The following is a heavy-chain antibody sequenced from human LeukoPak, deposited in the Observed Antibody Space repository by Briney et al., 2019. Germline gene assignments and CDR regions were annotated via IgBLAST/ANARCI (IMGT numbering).Heavy chain of an antibody. Sequence: GGSLRLSCAASGFTFSRFGIHWVRQAPGKGLECVAFVRYDGNNKYYADSVKGRFTISRNNSKNTLFLQMNSLRAEDTAVYYCAKDRDYGDYVFDYWGQGTLVTVSS. J-gene: IGHJ4*02. V-gene: IGHV3-30*02. CDR2: VRYDGNNK. CDR1: GFTFSRFG. D-gene: IGHD4-17*01. CDR3: AKDRDYGDYVFDY.